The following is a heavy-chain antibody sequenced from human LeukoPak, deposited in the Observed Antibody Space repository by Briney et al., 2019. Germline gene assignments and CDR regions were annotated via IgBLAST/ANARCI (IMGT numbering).Heavy chain of an antibody. CDR2: IWSDGSNK. D-gene: IGHD3-10*01. J-gene: IGHJ4*02. CDR1: HFPFIGNG. Sequence: GGSLKFPLAAPHFPFIGNGRPWARQAPGKGRGWAAVIWSDGSNKYYAESVKGRFTISRYNSKNTLYLQMASLRADDTAVYYCARRGSGTHCFDYWGQGTLVTVSS. V-gene: IGHV3-30*19. CDR3: ARRGSGTHCFDY.